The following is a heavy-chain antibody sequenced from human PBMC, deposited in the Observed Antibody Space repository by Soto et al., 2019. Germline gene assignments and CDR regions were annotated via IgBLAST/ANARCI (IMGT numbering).Heavy chain of an antibody. D-gene: IGHD5-18*01. CDR3: TREGYKYGRPANFDS. CDR1: GGTFSRHP. V-gene: IGHV1-69*13. Sequence: SVKVSCKASGGTFSRHPISWVRQAPGQGLEWMGGIIPFSDTTNYAQKFQGRVTISADESTSTAYMELSSLRSDDTAVYYCTREGYKYGRPANFDSWGQGTMVTVYS. J-gene: IGHJ4*02. CDR2: IIPFSDTT.